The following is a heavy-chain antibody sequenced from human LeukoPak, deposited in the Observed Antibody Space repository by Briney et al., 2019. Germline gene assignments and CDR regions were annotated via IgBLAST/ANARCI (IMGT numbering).Heavy chain of an antibody. V-gene: IGHV5-51*01. CDR1: GDSFPNYW. CDR2: IYPGDSET. J-gene: IGHJ3*02. CDR3: ASNVVGARAFDI. D-gene: IGHD1-26*01. Sequence: GESLKISCRDSGDSFPNYWIGWVRQMPGKGLEWMGIIYPGDSETRYSPSFQGQVTISADRSISTACLQWSSLKASDTAMYYCASNVVGARAFDIWGQGTMVTVSS.